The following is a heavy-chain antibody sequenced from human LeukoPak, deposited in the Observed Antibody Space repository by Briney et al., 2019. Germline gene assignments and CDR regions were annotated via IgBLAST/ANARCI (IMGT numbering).Heavy chain of an antibody. CDR2: IYYSGNT. J-gene: IGHJ4*02. D-gene: IGHD3-10*02. CDR1: GGSLSPYY. CDR3: ARSTGSTMFIDY. V-gene: IGHV4-59*01. Sequence: SETLSLTCTVSGGSLSPYYWSWIRQPPGKGLEWLGYIYYSGNTDYNPSLKGRVAISVDTSKNQFSLKLSSVTAADTAVYYCARSTGSTMFIDYWGQGTLVTVSS.